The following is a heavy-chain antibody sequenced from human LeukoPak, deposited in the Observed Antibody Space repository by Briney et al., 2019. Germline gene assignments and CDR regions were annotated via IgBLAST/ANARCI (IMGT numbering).Heavy chain of an antibody. CDR2: IYYSGST. CDR3: ARETIVATILDY. Sequence: SETLSLTSTVSGGSISTSNYYWGWIRQPPGKGLEWIGYIYYSGSTNYNPSLKSRVTISVDTSKNQFSLKLSSVTAADTAVYYCARETIVATILDYWGQGTLVTVSS. CDR1: GGSISTSNYY. D-gene: IGHD5-12*01. J-gene: IGHJ4*02. V-gene: IGHV4-61*01.